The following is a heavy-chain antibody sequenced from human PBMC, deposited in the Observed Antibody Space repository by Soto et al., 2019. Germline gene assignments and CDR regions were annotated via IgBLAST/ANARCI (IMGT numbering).Heavy chain of an antibody. Sequence: QVRLVESGGGVVQPGGTLRLSCAASGFTFSNFAMHWVRQAPGKGLEWVAVTSYDGNNKDYADSVKGRFTISRDNSKNTLLLQVNSLRPEDTAVYYCARERAIAATGIFYYWGQGTLVTVSS. CDR1: GFTFSNFA. J-gene: IGHJ4*02. V-gene: IGHV3-30-3*01. D-gene: IGHD6-13*01. CDR2: TSYDGNNK. CDR3: ARERAIAATGIFYY.